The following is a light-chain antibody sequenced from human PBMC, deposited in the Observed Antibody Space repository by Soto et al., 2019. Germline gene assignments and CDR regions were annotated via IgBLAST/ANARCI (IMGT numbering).Light chain of an antibody. CDR1: SGSVSTTYY. CDR2: STN. CDR3: MLYMGGGLVV. Sequence: QAVVTQEPSFSVSPGGTVTLTCGLTSGSVSTTYYPSRYQHTTAQAPRTLIYSTNIRSSGVPDRFSGSILGNKAALTITGAQADDESDYHCMLYMGGGLVVFGGGTKLTVL. J-gene: IGLJ2*01. V-gene: IGLV8-61*01.